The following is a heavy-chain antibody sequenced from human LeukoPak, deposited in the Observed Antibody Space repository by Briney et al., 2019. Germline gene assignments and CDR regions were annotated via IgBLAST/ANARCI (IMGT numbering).Heavy chain of an antibody. D-gene: IGHD3-10*01. V-gene: IGHV1-69*06. CDR1: GYTFTSYG. J-gene: IGHJ6*03. CDR2: IIPIFGTA. CDR3: ARAPQWFGESKYYMDV. Sequence: ASVKVSCKASGYTFTSYGISWVRQAPGQGLEWMGGIIPIFGTANYAQKFQGRVTITADKSTSTAYMELSSLRSEDTAVYYCARAPQWFGESKYYMDVWGKGTTVTISS.